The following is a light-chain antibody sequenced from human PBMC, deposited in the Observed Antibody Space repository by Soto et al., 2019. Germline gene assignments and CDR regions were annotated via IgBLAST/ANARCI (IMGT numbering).Light chain of an antibody. CDR1: NSNIGTNP. V-gene: IGLV1-44*01. CDR3: EAWDDSLNGYV. CDR2: GNN. Sequence: QSVLTQPPSASGTPGQTVTTSCSGSNSNIGTNPVNWYQQFPGTAPTVLIFGNNQRPSGVPDRFSGSKSGTSASLAMSGLQSEDEADYFCEAWDDSLNGYVFGTGTKVTVL. J-gene: IGLJ1*01.